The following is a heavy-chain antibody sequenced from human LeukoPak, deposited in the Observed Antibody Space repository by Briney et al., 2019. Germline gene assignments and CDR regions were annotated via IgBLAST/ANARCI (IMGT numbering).Heavy chain of an antibody. Sequence: GGSLRLSCSACGFTFSSYAMHWVRQAPGKGLEYVSAISSNGGSTYYADSVKGRFTISRDNSKNTLYLQMSSLRAEDTAVYYCVKDRVAAAGYFHYWGQGTLVTVSS. J-gene: IGHJ4*02. CDR2: ISSNGGST. V-gene: IGHV3-64D*06. CDR1: GFTFSSYA. CDR3: VKDRVAAAGYFHY. D-gene: IGHD6-13*01.